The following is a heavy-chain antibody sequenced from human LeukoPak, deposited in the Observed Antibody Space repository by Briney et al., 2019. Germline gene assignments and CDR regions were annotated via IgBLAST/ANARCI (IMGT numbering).Heavy chain of an antibody. CDR2: MNPNSGNT. CDR3: ARGRAYYYDSSGYYYWLL. CDR1: GYTFTSYD. J-gene: IGHJ4*02. Sequence: SVKVSCKASGYTFTSYDINWVRQATGQGLEWMGWMNPNSGNTGYAQKFQGRVTMTRNTSISTAYMELSSLRSEDTAVYYCARGRAYYYDSSGYYYWLLWGQGTLVTVSS. D-gene: IGHD3-22*01. V-gene: IGHV1-8*01.